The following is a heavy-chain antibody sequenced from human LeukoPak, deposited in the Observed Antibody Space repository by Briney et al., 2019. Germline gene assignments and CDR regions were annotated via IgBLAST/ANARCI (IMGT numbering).Heavy chain of an antibody. V-gene: IGHV3-74*01. CDR1: GFTFSSYW. D-gene: IGHD5-18*01. Sequence: AGSLRLSCAASGFTFSSYWMHWVRQAPGKGLLWVSRINSDGSSTRYADSVKGRFTISRDNAKNTLYLQMNSLRAEDTAVYYCTRDGAAMDNWFDPWGQGTLVTVSS. CDR2: INSDGSST. CDR3: TRDGAAMDNWFDP. J-gene: IGHJ5*02.